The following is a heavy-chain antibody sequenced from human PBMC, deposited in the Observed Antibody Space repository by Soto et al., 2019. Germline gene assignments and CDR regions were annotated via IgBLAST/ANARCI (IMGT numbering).Heavy chain of an antibody. J-gene: IGHJ6*02. CDR3: SGCSGGACHQNYGMDV. D-gene: IGHD2-15*01. V-gene: IGHV3-21*01. Sequence: EVHLVESGGGLVKPGGSLRLSCAVSGFTFSSCTMNWVRQAPGKGLEWVSSISPSTSHIYYADSVKGRFTISRDNAKKSLFLQMDGLRAEDTAVYYCSGCSGGACHQNYGMDVWGQGTTVTVSS. CDR2: ISPSTSHI. CDR1: GFTFSSCT.